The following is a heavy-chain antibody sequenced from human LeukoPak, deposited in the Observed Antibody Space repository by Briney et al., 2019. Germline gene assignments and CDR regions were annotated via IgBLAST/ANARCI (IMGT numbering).Heavy chain of an antibody. CDR1: GYSISSGYH. CDR2: VYHSGSA. J-gene: IGHJ4*02. V-gene: IGHV4-38-2*01. CDR3: ARFGLGFTKGDH. Sequence: PSETLSLTCAVSGYSISSGYHWAWIRQPPGKGLEWIGTVYHSGSAYYKASLKSRVTISVDKSKNQFPLRLTSVTAADTAVYYCARFGLGFTKGDHWGQGTLVTVSS. D-gene: IGHD3-16*01.